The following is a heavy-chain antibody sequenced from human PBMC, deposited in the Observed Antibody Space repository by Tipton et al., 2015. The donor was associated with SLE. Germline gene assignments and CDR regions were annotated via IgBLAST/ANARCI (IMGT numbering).Heavy chain of an antibody. J-gene: IGHJ4*02. CDR1: GYTFSNYD. Sequence: QVQLVQSGAEVKKPGASVMVSCKASGYTFSNYDINWVRQAAGQGLEWMGWMNPNSGNTGYAQNFQGRVTMTSSTSISTAYMELSSLSSEDTAVYYCARGLSRRHRFLDYWGQGTLVNASS. CDR2: MNPNSGNT. V-gene: IGHV1-8*01. D-gene: IGHD2/OR15-2a*01. CDR3: ARGLSRRHRFLDY.